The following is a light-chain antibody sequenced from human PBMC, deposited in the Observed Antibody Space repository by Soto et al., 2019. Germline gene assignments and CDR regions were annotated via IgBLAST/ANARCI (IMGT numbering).Light chain of an antibody. Sequence: ETVLTQSPGTLSLSPGERATLSCRASQSVSSSYLAWYQQKPGQAPRLLFYGTSSRATGVPDRFSGSGSGTDFTLTISRLEPEDFAVYYCQQYGSSPWTFGQGTKVEIK. CDR3: QQYGSSPWT. V-gene: IGKV3-20*01. J-gene: IGKJ1*01. CDR2: GTS. CDR1: QSVSSSY.